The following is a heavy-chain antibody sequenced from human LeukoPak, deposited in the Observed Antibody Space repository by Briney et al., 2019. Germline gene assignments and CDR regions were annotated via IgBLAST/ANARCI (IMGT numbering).Heavy chain of an antibody. CDR2: INPNSGGT. CDR3: ARSYADYGDYVAGMDV. Sequence: ASVKVSCKASGYTFTGYYMHWVRQAPGQGLEWMGWINPNSGGTNYAQKFQGWVTMTRDTSISTAYMELSRLRSDDTAVYYCARSYADYGDYVAGMDVWGQGTTVTVSS. CDR1: GYTFTGYY. J-gene: IGHJ6*02. D-gene: IGHD4-17*01. V-gene: IGHV1-2*04.